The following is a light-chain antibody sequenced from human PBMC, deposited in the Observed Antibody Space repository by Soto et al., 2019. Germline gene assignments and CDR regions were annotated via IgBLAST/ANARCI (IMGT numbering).Light chain of an antibody. CDR3: GAWDDSLSGWV. CDR2: RNY. Sequence: QSVLTQPPSASETPGQRVTISCSGSSSNIGSNHVYWYQHLPGTAPKLLIYRNYLRPSGVPDRFSASKSATSGSLAISGLRSDDEAEYYCGAWDDSLSGWVFGGGTQLTVL. J-gene: IGLJ3*02. V-gene: IGLV1-47*01. CDR1: SSNIGSNH.